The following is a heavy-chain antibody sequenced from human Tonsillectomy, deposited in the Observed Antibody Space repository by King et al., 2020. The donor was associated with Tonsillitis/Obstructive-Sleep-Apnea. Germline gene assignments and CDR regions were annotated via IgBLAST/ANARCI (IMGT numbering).Heavy chain of an antibody. V-gene: IGHV4-39*01. CDR3: ASAMWGGGGTKSADEEGAFEI. J-gene: IGHJ3*02. Sequence: LQLQESGPGLVKPSETLSLTCTVSGCSISSSSYHWGWIRQPPGKGLEWIVSIYYSGSTYYNPSLKSRVTISVDTPKNQFSLTLSSVTAADTAVYYFASAMWGGGGTKSADEEGAFEIWGQGTMVTVSS. CDR2: IYYSGST. D-gene: IGHD2-8*01. CDR1: GCSISSSSYH.